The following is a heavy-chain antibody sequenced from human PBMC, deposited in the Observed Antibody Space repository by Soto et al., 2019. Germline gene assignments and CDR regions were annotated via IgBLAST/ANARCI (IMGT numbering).Heavy chain of an antibody. J-gene: IGHJ4*02. V-gene: IGHV3-7*01. CDR1: GFTFSSYW. Sequence: EVQLVESGGGLVQPGGSLRLSCAASGFTFSSYWMSWVRQAPGKGLEWVANIKQDGSEKSYVDSVKGRFTISRDNAKNALSLRRNSLSAGDTAVYYCVRGGRSGDYWGQGTLVTVSS. CDR3: VRGGRSGDY. CDR2: IKQDGSEK. D-gene: IGHD2-15*01.